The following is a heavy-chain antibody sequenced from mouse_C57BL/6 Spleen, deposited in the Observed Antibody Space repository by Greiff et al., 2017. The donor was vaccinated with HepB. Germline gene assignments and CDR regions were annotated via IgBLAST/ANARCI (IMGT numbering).Heavy chain of an antibody. D-gene: IGHD2-13*01. CDR3: ARDYMGSFDY. CDR1: GYTFTSYW. Sequence: QVQLKQPGAELVKPGASVKLSCKASGYTFTSYWMHWVKQRPGQGLEWIGMIHPNSGSTNYNEKFKSKATLTVDKSSSTAYMQLSSLTSEDSAVYYCARDYMGSFDYWGQGTTLTVSS. J-gene: IGHJ2*01. V-gene: IGHV1-64*01. CDR2: IHPNSGST.